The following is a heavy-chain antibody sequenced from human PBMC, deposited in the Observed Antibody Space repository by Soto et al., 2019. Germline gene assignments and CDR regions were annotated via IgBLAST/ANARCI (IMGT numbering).Heavy chain of an antibody. CDR1: GYNFRNFG. V-gene: IGHV1-18*01. CDR3: AREGYSSGFDPFDF. CDR2: ISGYNGRT. Sequence: QVQLEQSGDAVKKPGASVKVSCKASGYNFRNFGITWVRQASGLGLEWLGWISGYNGRTSSARNFRNRVVLTTDTATNTAYMELRSLTSDDTAIYYCAREGYSSGFDPFDFWGQGTKVTVYS. J-gene: IGHJ3*01. D-gene: IGHD5-18*01.